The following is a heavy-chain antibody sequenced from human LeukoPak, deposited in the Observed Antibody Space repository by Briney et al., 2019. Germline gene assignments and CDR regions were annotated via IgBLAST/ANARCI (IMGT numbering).Heavy chain of an antibody. D-gene: IGHD2-2*01. CDR3: AKDVQIYAESTFDY. CDR2: LSGSGEST. CDR1: GFTFSNYA. V-gene: IGHV3-23*01. Sequence: PGGSLRLSCAVSGFTFSNYAMTWVRQAPGKGLEWVSGLSGSGESTYYADSVKGRFTISRDNSKNTLYLQMNSLRAEDTAVYYCAKDVQIYAESTFDYWGQGTLVTVSS. J-gene: IGHJ4*02.